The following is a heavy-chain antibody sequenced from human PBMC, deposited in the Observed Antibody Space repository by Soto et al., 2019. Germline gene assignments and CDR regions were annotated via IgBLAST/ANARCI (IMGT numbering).Heavy chain of an antibody. CDR3: ARGGGYVRPYYYYYGMDV. Sequence: GASVKVSCKASGGTFSSYAISWVRQAPGRGLEWMGGIIPIFGTANYAQKFQGRVTITADKSTSTAYMELSSRRSEDTAVYYCARGGGYVRPYYYYYGMDVWGQVTTVTVSS. V-gene: IGHV1-69*06. D-gene: IGHD5-12*01. CDR2: IIPIFGTA. CDR1: GGTFSSYA. J-gene: IGHJ6*02.